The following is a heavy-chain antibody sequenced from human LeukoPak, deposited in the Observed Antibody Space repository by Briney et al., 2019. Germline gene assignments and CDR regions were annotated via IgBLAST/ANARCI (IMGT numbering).Heavy chain of an antibody. D-gene: IGHD1-26*01. CDR3: VKSGGYGLIYY. J-gene: IGHJ4*02. V-gene: IGHV4-39*01. Sequence: PSETLSLTCAVSGVSISGSYYYWGWIRQPPGKGLEWIGNIYYSGSTYYNASLQSRVTISIDTSKNQFSLRLNSVTAADTAMYFCVKSGGYGLIYYWGQGTLVTVSS. CDR2: IYYSGST. CDR1: GVSISGSYYY.